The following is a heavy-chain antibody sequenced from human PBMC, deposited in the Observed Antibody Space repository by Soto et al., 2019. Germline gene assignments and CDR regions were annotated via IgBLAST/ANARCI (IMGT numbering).Heavy chain of an antibody. Sequence: GGSLRLSCAASGFTFSSYAMSWVRQAPGKGLEWVSAISGSGGSTYYADSVKGRFTISRDNSKNTLYLQMNSLRAEDTAVYYCAKQKSRIAARPVGNFDYWGQGTLVTVSS. CDR1: GFTFSSYA. V-gene: IGHV3-23*01. D-gene: IGHD6-6*01. J-gene: IGHJ4*02. CDR3: AKQKSRIAARPVGNFDY. CDR2: ISGSGGST.